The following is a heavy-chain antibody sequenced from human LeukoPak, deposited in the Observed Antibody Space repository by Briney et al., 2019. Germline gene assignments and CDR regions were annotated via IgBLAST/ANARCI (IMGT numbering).Heavy chain of an antibody. D-gene: IGHD6-19*01. CDR1: GYTFSSFD. CDR3: ARSVAGQGY. V-gene: IGHV1-8*01. CDR2: INPNSDNT. Sequence: ASVKVSCKASGYTFSSFDINWVRQATGQGLEWMGWINPNSDNTVYGQRFQGRLTLTGNTSTSTAYMELSSLTSDDTAVYYCARSVAGQGYWGQGTLVTVSS. J-gene: IGHJ4*02.